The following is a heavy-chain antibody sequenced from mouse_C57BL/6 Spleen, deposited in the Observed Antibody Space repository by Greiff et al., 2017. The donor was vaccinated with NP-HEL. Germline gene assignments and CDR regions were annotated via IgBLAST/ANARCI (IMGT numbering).Heavy chain of an antibody. Sequence: VQLQQPGTELVKPGASVKLSCKASGYTFTSYWMHWVKQRPGQGLEWIGNINPSNGGTNYNEKFKSKATLTVDKSSSTAYMQLSSLTSEDSAVYYCARGSLTGTYYFDYWGQGTTLTVSS. CDR2: INPSNGGT. CDR3: ARGSLTGTYYFDY. D-gene: IGHD4-1*01. V-gene: IGHV1-53*01. J-gene: IGHJ2*01. CDR1: GYTFTSYW.